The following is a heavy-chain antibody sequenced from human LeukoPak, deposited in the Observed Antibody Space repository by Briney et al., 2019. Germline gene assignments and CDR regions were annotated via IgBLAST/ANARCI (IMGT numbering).Heavy chain of an antibody. CDR3: ARQHDYADF. CDR2: INQANSEK. CDR1: GFSFRNYW. Sequence: PGGSLRLSCAASGFSFRNYWMSWVRQAPGKGLEWVANINQANSEKHYVDSVKGRFTISRDNAENSLFLQMNSLRAGDTAVYYCARQHDYADFWGQGTLVTVSS. V-gene: IGHV3-7*01. J-gene: IGHJ4*02.